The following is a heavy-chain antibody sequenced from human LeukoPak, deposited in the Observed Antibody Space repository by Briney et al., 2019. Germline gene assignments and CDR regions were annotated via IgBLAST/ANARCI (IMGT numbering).Heavy chain of an antibody. CDR1: GGTFSSYA. Sequence: SVKVSCKASGGTFSSYAISWVRQAPGQGLEWMGRIIPIFGTANYAQKFQGRVTITTDESTSTAYMELSCLRSEDTAVYYCARVDGHQGAYGDYPLGYWGQGTLVTVSS. V-gene: IGHV1-69*05. CDR3: ARVDGHQGAYGDYPLGY. CDR2: IIPIFGTA. J-gene: IGHJ4*02. D-gene: IGHD4-17*01.